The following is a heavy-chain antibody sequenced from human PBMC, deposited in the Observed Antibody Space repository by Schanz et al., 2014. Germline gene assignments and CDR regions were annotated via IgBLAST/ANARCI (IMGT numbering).Heavy chain of an antibody. Sequence: EVKLLESGGHLVQPGGSLRLSCVASGFTFSTYAMSWVRQAPGKGPEWVSSLTGSGGGTYYADSVRGRFAISRDNSKNTRYLQMNSLRAEDTAVYYCAKDVRPGANTVHFYYMDVWGQGTTVTVSS. CDR3: AKDVRPGANTVHFYYMDV. CDR2: LTGSGGGT. J-gene: IGHJ6*02. CDR1: GFTFSTYA. V-gene: IGHV3-23*01. D-gene: IGHD1-1*01.